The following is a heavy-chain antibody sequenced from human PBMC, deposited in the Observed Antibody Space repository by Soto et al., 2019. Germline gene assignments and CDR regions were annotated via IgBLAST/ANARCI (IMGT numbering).Heavy chain of an antibody. V-gene: IGHV3-53*01. CDR3: ARGQYYYDSSFDY. D-gene: IGHD3-22*01. CDR1: GFTVSSNY. J-gene: IGHJ4*02. CDR2: IYSGGST. Sequence: GGSLRLSCAASGFTVSSNYMSWVRQAPGKGLEWVSVIYSGGSTYYADSVKGRFTISRDNSKNTLYLQMNSLRAEDTAVYYCARGQYYYDSSFDYWGQGTLVTVSS.